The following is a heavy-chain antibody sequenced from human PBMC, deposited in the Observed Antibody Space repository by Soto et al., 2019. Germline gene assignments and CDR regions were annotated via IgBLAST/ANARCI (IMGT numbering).Heavy chain of an antibody. CDR2: VSYDGSYK. CDR3: AKEMYPRTVLDSSSPWGDY. J-gene: IGHJ4*02. D-gene: IGHD6-6*01. CDR1: GFTFSDYG. Sequence: QVQLVESGGGVAQPGRALRLSCAVSGFTFSDYGMHWVRQAPGKGREWGAVVSYDGSYKYYADSVKGRFTVSRDLSGNTLVLQMNSLRLEDTAVYFCAKEMYPRTVLDSSSPWGDYWGQGTLVAVSS. V-gene: IGHV3-30*18.